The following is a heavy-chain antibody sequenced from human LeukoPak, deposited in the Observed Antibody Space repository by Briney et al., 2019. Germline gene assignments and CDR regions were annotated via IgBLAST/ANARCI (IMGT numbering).Heavy chain of an antibody. CDR2: IYTSGST. D-gene: IGHD2-2*01. CDR1: GGSISSYY. CDR3: ARDWWDHCSSTSCPDRDAFDI. V-gene: IGHV4-4*07. J-gene: IGHJ3*02. Sequence: PSETLSLTCTVSGGSISSYYWSWIRQPAGKGLEWIGRIYTSGSTNYNPSLKSRVTMSVDTSKNQFSLKLSSVTAADTAVYYCARDWWDHCSSTSCPDRDAFDIWGQGTMVTVSS.